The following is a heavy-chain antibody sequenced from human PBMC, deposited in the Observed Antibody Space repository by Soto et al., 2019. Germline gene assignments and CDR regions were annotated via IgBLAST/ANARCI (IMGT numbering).Heavy chain of an antibody. D-gene: IGHD3-22*01. Sequence: QVQLQESGPGLVKPSGTLSLTCAVSGGSISSSNWWSWVCHPPGKGLERIGETYHSGSTNYNPSLKSRVTISVDKSKNQFSLKLSSVTAADTAVYYCASRENEDYDSSGYYDYWGQGTLVTVSS. J-gene: IGHJ4*02. CDR3: ASRENEDYDSSGYYDY. CDR2: TYHSGST. V-gene: IGHV4-4*02. CDR1: GGSISSSNW.